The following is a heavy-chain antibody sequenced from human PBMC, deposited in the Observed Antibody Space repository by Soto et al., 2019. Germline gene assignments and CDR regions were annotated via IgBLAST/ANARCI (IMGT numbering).Heavy chain of an antibody. CDR3: APVGTSYFSYALVV. D-gene: IGHD1-1*01. CDR2: IDWDDDK. Sequence: GPTLVNPTQTLTLTCTFSGFSLTTSGMRVSWIRQPPGKALEGLARIDWDDDKFYSTSLRTSLTVSKDTSKSQVVPTMTNMAPVDIGSYSCAPVGTSYFSYALVVWGQGTPVTVSS. V-gene: IGHV2-70*04. J-gene: IGHJ6*02. CDR1: GFSLTTSGMR.